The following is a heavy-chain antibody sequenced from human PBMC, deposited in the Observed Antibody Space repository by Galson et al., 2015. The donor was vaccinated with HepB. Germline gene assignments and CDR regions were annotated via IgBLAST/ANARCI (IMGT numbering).Heavy chain of an antibody. CDR3: ARNYGNKGSLDV. Sequence: CAISGDSVSTTAAAWNWIRQSPSRGLEWLGRTSYRSRWYNDYAVSVKSRITINPDTSKNQFSLQLNSVTPEDTAVYYCARNYGNKGSLDVWGQGTTVTVSS. CDR2: TSYRSRWYN. D-gene: IGHD2/OR15-2a*01. J-gene: IGHJ6*02. CDR1: GDSVSTTAAA. V-gene: IGHV6-1*01.